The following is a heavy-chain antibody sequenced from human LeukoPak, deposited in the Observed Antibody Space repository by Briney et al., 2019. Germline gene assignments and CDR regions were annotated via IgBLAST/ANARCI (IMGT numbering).Heavy chain of an antibody. Sequence: GESLKISCKGSGYSFTSYWIGWVRQVPGKGLEWMGIIYPGDSDTRYSPSFQGQVTISADKSISTAYLQWSSLKASDTAMYYCARLEGYYDSSGYYPRGPDYWGQGTLVTVSS. V-gene: IGHV5-51*01. CDR1: GYSFTSYW. D-gene: IGHD3-22*01. CDR2: IYPGDSDT. J-gene: IGHJ4*02. CDR3: ARLEGYYDSSGYYPRGPDY.